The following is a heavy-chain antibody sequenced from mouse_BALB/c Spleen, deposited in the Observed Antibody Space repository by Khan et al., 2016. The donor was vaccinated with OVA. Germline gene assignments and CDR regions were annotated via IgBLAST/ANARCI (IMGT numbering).Heavy chain of an antibody. CDR1: GYSFTGYF. V-gene: IGHV1-20*02. CDR3: TRIYRSDFDY. J-gene: IGHJ2*01. CDR2: INPHIGET. D-gene: IGHD1-1*01. Sequence: QLQQSGPELVRPGASVKISCKASGYSFTGYFMNWVMQSHGKSLEWIGRINPHIGETFYNQRFKDKATLTVDESSSTAHMELRSLASEDSAVYYCTRIYRSDFDYWGQGTTLTVSS.